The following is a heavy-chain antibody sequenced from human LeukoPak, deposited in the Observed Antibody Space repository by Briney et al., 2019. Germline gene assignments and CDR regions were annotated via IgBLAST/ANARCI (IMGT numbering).Heavy chain of an antibody. CDR2: IYYIRST. V-gene: IGHV4-59*08. CDR1: CASISIYY. D-gene: IGHD2-15*01. J-gene: IGHJ4*02. Sequence: SQTLSLTCTVSCASISIYYWSWIRQPPGKGLEWIGYIYYIRSTNYTPSLKSRVTISVDTSKNQFSLKLSSVTAADTAVYYCAQYCSGGSCYSDWGQGTLVTVSS. CDR3: AQYCSGGSCYSD.